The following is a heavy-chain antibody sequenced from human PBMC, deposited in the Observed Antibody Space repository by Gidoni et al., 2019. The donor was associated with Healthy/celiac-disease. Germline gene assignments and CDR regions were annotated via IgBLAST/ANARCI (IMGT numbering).Heavy chain of an antibody. CDR2: INHSGST. D-gene: IGHD3-10*01. V-gene: IGHV4-34*01. Sequence: QVQLQQWGAGLLKPSETLSLTCAVYGGSFSGYYWSWLRQSPGKGREWIGEINHSGSTNYNPSLKSRVTISVDTSKNQFSLKLSSVTAADTAVYYCARGIIARTDAFDIWGQGTMVTVSS. CDR3: ARGIIARTDAFDI. CDR1: GGSFSGYY. J-gene: IGHJ3*02.